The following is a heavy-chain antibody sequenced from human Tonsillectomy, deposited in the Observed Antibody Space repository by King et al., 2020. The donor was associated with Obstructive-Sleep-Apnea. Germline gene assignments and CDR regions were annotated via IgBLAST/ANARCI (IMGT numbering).Heavy chain of an antibody. CDR1: GFTFSSYA. CDR2: ISYDGSNK. D-gene: IGHD3-22*01. J-gene: IGHJ4*02. CDR3: ARCPYYYDSSGYAGFDY. V-gene: IGHV3-30-3*01. Sequence: VQLVESGGGVVQPGRSLRLSCAASGFTFSSYAMHWVRQAPGKGLEWVAVISYDGSNKYYADSVKGRFTISRDNSKNTLYLQMNSLRAEDTAVYYCARCPYYYDSSGYAGFDYWGKGTLVTVSS.